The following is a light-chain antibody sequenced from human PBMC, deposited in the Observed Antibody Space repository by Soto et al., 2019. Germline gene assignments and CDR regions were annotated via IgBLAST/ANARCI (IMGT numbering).Light chain of an antibody. CDR3: SSYTSSSTYV. Sequence: QSALTQPASVSGSPGQSITISCTGTSSDVGGYNYVSWYQQHPGKAPKLMIYDVSNRPSGVSNRFSGSKSGNTASLTISGLRAEDGADYYCSSYTSSSTYVFGSGTKVTAL. V-gene: IGLV2-14*01. J-gene: IGLJ1*01. CDR1: SSDVGGYNY. CDR2: DVS.